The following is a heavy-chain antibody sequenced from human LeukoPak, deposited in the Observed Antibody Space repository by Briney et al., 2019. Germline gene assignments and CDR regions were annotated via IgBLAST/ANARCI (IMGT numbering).Heavy chain of an antibody. CDR2: IYYSGST. CDR3: ARRGYSSSWYCEHYFDY. V-gene: IGHV4-59*01. D-gene: IGHD6-13*01. Sequence: PSETLSLTCTVSGGSISSYYWSWIRQPPGKGLEWIGYIYYSGSTNYNPSLKSRVTISVDTSKNQFSLKLSSVTAADTAVYYCARRGYSSSWYCEHYFDYWGQGTLVTVSS. J-gene: IGHJ4*02. CDR1: GGSISSYY.